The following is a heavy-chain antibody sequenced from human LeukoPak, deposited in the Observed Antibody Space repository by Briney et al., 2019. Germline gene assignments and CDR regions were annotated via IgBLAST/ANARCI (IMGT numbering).Heavy chain of an antibody. Sequence: PGGSLSLSCAASGFTFSSYWMHWVRQAPGKGLVWVSRINSDGSSTSYADSVKGRFTISRDNAKNTLYLQMNSLRAEVSAVYYCARAGYYDSSVLRFDPWGQGTLVTVSS. V-gene: IGHV3-74*01. CDR1: GFTFSSYW. CDR3: ARAGYYDSSVLRFDP. J-gene: IGHJ5*02. CDR2: INSDGSST. D-gene: IGHD3-22*01.